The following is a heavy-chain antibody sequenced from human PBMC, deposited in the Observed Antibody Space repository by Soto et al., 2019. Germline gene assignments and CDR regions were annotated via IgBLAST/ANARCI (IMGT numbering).Heavy chain of an antibody. Sequence: SETLSLTCTVSGGSISNYYWSWLRQPPGKGLEWIGNIYYSGSTNYNPSLKSRVIMSVDTSKNQFSLNLSSVTAADTAVYYCAREEGSGSYHYWGQGTLVTVSS. CDR2: IYYSGST. V-gene: IGHV4-59*01. J-gene: IGHJ4*02. CDR3: AREEGSGSYHY. CDR1: GGSISNYY. D-gene: IGHD1-26*01.